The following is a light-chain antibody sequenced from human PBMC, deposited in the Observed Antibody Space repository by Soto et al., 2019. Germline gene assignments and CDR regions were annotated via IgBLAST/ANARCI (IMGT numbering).Light chain of an antibody. CDR2: GVS. J-gene: IGKJ1*01. Sequence: EIVMTQSPATLSVSPGESATLTCRASQSINRDVAWYQQKPGQAPRPIIYGVSSRATGIPDRFSGSGSGTDFTLTISRLEPEDFAVYYCQQYDSSPRTFGQGTKVDIK. CDR3: QQYDSSPRT. V-gene: IGKV3-20*01. CDR1: QSINRD.